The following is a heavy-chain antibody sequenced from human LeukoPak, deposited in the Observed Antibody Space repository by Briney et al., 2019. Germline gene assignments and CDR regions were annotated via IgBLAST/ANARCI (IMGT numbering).Heavy chain of an antibody. Sequence: ASVKVSCKASGYTFTSYYMHWVRQAPGQGLEWMGIINPSGGSTSYAQKFQGRVTMTRDTSTSTVYMELSSLRSEDTAVYYCASTYCGGDCYPLDAFDIWGQGTMVTVSS. CDR2: INPSGGST. V-gene: IGHV1-46*01. D-gene: IGHD2-21*02. CDR3: ASTYCGGDCYPLDAFDI. CDR1: GYTFTSYY. J-gene: IGHJ3*02.